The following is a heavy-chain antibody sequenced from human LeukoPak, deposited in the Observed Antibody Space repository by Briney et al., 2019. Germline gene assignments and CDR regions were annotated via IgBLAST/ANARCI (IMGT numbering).Heavy chain of an antibody. Sequence: PSETLSLTCTVSGGSVSSNNYYWSWVRQPPGKGLEWIAEINHSGSINYNPSLKSRVTISRDTSKNRFSLRLSSVTAADTAVYYCARTHESYYGDYYNAYWGQGTLVTVSS. CDR2: INHSGSI. V-gene: IGHV4-39*01. D-gene: IGHD4-17*01. J-gene: IGHJ4*02. CDR1: GGSVSSNNYY. CDR3: ARTHESYYGDYYNAY.